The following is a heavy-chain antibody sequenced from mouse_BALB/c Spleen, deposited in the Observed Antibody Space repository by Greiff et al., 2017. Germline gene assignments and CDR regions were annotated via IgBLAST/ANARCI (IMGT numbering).Heavy chain of an antibody. V-gene: IGHV2-9*02. CDR2: IWAGGST. D-gene: IGHD2-14*01. J-gene: IGHJ2*01. CDR3: ARGYYRYDDFDY. Sequence: VHLVESGPGLVAPSQSLSITCTVSGFSLTSYGVHWVRQPPGKGLEWLGVIWAGGSTNYNSALMSRLSISKDNSKSQVFLKMNSLQTDDTAMYYCARGYYRYDDFDYWGQGTTLTVSS. CDR1: GFSLTSYG.